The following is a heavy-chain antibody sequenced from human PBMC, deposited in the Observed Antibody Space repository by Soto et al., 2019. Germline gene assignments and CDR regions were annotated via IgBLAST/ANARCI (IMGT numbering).Heavy chain of an antibody. D-gene: IGHD3-10*01. Sequence: PSETLSLTCAVYGGSFSGYYWSWIRQPPGKGLEWIGEINHSGSTYYNPSLKSRVTISVDTSKNQFSLKLSSVTAADTAVYYCARETITMVREGYYYYGMDVWGQGTTVTVSS. CDR3: ARETITMVREGYYYYGMDV. CDR2: INHSGST. J-gene: IGHJ6*02. CDR1: GGSFSGYY. V-gene: IGHV4-34*01.